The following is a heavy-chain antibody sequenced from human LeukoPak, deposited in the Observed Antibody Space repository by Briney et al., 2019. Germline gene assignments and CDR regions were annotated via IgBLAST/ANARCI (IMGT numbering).Heavy chain of an antibody. V-gene: IGHV1-69*01. J-gene: IGHJ4*02. CDR2: IIPIFGTA. D-gene: IGHD6-6*01. Sequence: GSSVKVSCKASGGTFSSYAISWVRQAPGQGLEWMGGIIPIFGTANYAQKFQGRVTITADESTSTAYMELSSLRSEDTAVYYCARDRYRFLIAARGATFDYWGQGTLVTVSS. CDR3: ARDRYRFLIAARGATFDY. CDR1: GGTFSSYA.